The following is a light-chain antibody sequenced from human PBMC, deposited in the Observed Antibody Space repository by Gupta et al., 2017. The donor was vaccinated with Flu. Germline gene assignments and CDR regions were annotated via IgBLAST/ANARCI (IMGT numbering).Light chain of an antibody. CDR1: QGFSSSY. V-gene: IGKV3-20*01. Sequence: TGSHGTLSLSPGERSTLSCRSSQGFSSSYLAWYQQKPGQAPRLLIYGASSRATGIPDRFSGSGSGTDFTLTISSLEPEDVAVYYCQQYGSTPGTFGQGTKVEIK. CDR2: GAS. J-gene: IGKJ2*02. CDR3: QQYGSTPGT.